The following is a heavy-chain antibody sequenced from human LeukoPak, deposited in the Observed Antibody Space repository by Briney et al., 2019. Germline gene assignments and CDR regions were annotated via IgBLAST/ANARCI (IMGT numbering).Heavy chain of an antibody. J-gene: IGHJ3*02. CDR2: TYYRSKRYN. CDR1: GDSFSSNSVA. V-gene: IGHV6-1*01. CDR3: TRTSAGAFDI. D-gene: IGHD6-13*01. Sequence: SHTLSLTCAVSGDSFSSNSVAWNRHRPAPSRDLEWLGSTYYRSKRYNDYAVSVKSRITINPATSKHQCSLRLNSVAPEGTAVYYCTRTSAGAFDIWGQGTMVTVSS.